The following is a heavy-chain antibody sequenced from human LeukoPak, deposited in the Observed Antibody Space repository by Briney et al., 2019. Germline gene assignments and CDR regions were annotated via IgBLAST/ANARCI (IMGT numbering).Heavy chain of an antibody. CDR1: GFTVSSNY. CDR3: ARVGCSSTSCYTHMYYFDY. J-gene: IGHJ4*02. D-gene: IGHD2-2*02. CDR2: IYSGGSI. Sequence: PGGSLRLSCAASGFTVSSNYMSWVRQAPGKGLEWVSVIYSGGSIYYADSVKGRFTISRDNSKNTLYLQMNSLRAEDTAVYYCARVGCSSTSCYTHMYYFDYWGQGTLVTVSS. V-gene: IGHV3-66*01.